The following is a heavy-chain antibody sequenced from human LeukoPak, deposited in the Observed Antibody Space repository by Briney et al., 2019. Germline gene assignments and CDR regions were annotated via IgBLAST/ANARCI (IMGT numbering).Heavy chain of an antibody. CDR2: MNPNSGNT. J-gene: IGHJ5*02. CDR1: GYTFTSYD. CDR3: ARGPGYTSGWYWFDP. V-gene: IGHV1-8*01. Sequence: ASVKVSCKASGYTFTSYDINWVRQATGQGLEWMGWMNPNSGNTGYAQKFQGRVTMTRNTSISTAYTELSSLRSEGTAVYYCARGPGYTSGWYWFDPWGQGTLVTVSS. D-gene: IGHD6-19*01.